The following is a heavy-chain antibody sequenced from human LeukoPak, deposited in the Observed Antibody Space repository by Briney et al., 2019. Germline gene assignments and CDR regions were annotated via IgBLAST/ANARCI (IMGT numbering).Heavy chain of an antibody. V-gene: IGHV3-21*01. J-gene: IGHJ6*04. Sequence: GGSLRPSCAASGFTFSSYSMNWVRQAPGKGLEWVSSISSSSSYIYYADSVKGRFTISRDNAKNSLYLQMNSLRAEDTAVYYCVRSQSGGELSLCYYGMDVWGKGTTVTVSS. CDR2: ISSSSSYI. D-gene: IGHD3-16*02. CDR1: GFTFSSYS. CDR3: VRSQSGGELSLCYYGMDV.